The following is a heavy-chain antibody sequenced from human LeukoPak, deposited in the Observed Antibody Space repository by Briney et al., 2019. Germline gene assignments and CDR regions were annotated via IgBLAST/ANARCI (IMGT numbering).Heavy chain of an antibody. CDR2: ISGSGVTT. CDR3: SKWKAIVLVPAARSPVDY. CDR1: RFTFSNYG. J-gene: IGHJ4*02. Sequence: GGTLRLSCAASRFTFSNYGMSWVRQAPGKGLEWVSAISGSGVTTYYADSVKGRFTISRDNSKHTLYLQMNSLRAEDTAVYYCSKWKAIVLVPAARSPVDYWGQGTLGTVSS. D-gene: IGHD2-2*01. V-gene: IGHV3-23*01.